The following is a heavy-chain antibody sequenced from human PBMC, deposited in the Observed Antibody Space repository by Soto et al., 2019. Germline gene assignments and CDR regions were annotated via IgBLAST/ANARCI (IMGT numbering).Heavy chain of an antibody. CDR2: ISYDGSNK. V-gene: IGHV3-30*18. CDR3: AKDAWTYNWNDFFDY. J-gene: IGHJ4*02. CDR1: GFTFSSYG. D-gene: IGHD1-1*01. Sequence: GGSLRLSCAASGFTFSSYGMHWVRQAPGKGLEWVAVISYDGSNKYYADSVKGRFTISRDNSKNTLYLQMNSLRAEDTAVYYCAKDAWTYNWNDFFDYWGQGTLVTVSS.